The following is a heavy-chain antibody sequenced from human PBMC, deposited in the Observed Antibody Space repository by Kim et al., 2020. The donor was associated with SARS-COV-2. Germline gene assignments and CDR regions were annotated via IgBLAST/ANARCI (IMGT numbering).Heavy chain of an antibody. Sequence: YNPRLKSRVTISVDTSKNQFSIKVTSVTSADPAVYYCARGADTVKVILDYWGQGTLVTVSS. CDR3: ARGADTVKVILDY. J-gene: IGHJ4*02. D-gene: IGHD5-18*01. V-gene: IGHV4-59*09.